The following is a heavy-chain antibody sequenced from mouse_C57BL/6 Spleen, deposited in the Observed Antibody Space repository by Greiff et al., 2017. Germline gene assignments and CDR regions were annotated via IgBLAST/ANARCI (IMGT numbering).Heavy chain of an antibody. V-gene: IGHV1-69*01. Sequence: VQLQQPGAELVMPGASVKLSCKASGYTFTSYWMHWVKQRPGQGLEWIGEIDPSDSYTNYNQKFKGKSTLTVDKSSSTAYMQLSSLTSEDSAVYYCASPLYYRNYVAFAYWGQGTLVTVSA. CDR1: GYTFTSYW. CDR2: IDPSDSYT. CDR3: ASPLYYRNYVAFAY. J-gene: IGHJ3*01. D-gene: IGHD2-5*01.